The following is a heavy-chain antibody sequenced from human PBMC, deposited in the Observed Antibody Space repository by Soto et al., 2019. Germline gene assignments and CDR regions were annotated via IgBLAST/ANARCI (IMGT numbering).Heavy chain of an antibody. CDR2: IYHTGET. V-gene: IGHV4-39*02. J-gene: IGHJ4*02. D-gene: IGHD6-6*01. Sequence: SETLSLTCSVSGGSISSSNYYWAWIRQPPGKGLEWIGGIYHTGETYYNPSLTPRVTLSVDTSKNQFSLILNSVTAADTAVYYCTRDPYSSSSEDYFDYWGQGTLVTVSS. CDR3: TRDPYSSSSEDYFDY. CDR1: GGSISSSNYY.